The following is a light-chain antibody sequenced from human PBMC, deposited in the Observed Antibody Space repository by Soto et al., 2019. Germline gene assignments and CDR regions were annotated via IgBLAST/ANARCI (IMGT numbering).Light chain of an antibody. Sequence: EIVMTQSPATLSVSPGERATLSCRASQSVSSNLAWYQQQPGQAPRLLIYGASTRATGIPARFSGSGSGTEFTRTISSLQSEDFAVNYCQQYNNWPYTFGQGTKLEIK. CDR2: GAS. J-gene: IGKJ2*01. CDR3: QQYNNWPYT. CDR1: QSVSSN. V-gene: IGKV3-15*01.